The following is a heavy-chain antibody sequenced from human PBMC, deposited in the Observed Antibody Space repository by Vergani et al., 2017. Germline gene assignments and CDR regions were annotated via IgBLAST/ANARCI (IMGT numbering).Heavy chain of an antibody. J-gene: IGHJ4*02. Sequence: AASGFTFSSYWMSWVRQAPGKGLEWVSAISGSGGSTYYADSVKGRFTISRDNSKNTLYLQMNSLRAEDTAVYYCAKAYIVVVPAAITPLDYWGQGTLVTVSS. CDR2: ISGSGGST. CDR1: GFTFSSYW. D-gene: IGHD2-2*01. V-gene: IGHV3-23*01. CDR3: AKAYIVVVPAAITPLDY.